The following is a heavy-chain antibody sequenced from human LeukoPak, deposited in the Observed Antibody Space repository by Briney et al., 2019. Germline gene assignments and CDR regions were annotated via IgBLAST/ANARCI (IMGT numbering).Heavy chain of an antibody. CDR3: ARGGSYLLDY. Sequence: SQTLSLTCAISGDSVSSNSAAWNWIRQSPSRGLEWLGRTYYRSKWYSRYALSVKSRITINPDTSKNQFSLQLNSVTPDDTAVYYCARGGSYLLDYWGQGTLVTVSS. D-gene: IGHD1-26*01. V-gene: IGHV6-1*01. CDR2: TYYRSKWYS. J-gene: IGHJ4*02. CDR1: GDSVSSNSAA.